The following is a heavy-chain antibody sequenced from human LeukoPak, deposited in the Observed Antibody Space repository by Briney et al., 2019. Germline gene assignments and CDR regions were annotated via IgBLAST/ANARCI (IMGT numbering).Heavy chain of an antibody. CDR2: IYYSGST. V-gene: IGHV4-59*01. D-gene: IGHD6-19*01. J-gene: IGHJ5*02. CDR3: ARIVGIAVAS. CDR1: GGSISSYY. Sequence: SETLSLTCTVSGGSISSYYWSWIRQPPGKGLEWIGYIYYSGSTNYNPSLKSRVTISVDTSKNQFSLKLSSVTAADTAVYYCARIVGIAVASWGQGTLVTVSS.